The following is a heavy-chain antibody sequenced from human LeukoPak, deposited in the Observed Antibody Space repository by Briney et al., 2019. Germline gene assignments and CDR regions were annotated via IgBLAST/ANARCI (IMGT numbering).Heavy chain of an antibody. V-gene: IGHV1-18*01. CDR2: ISAYNGNT. Sequence: ASVKVSCKASGYTFTSYDINWVRQAPGQGLEWMGWISAYNGNTNYAQKLQGRVTMTTDTSTSTAYMELRSLRSDDTAVYYCARGVTARGFYYYMDIWGRGTTVTISS. CDR3: ARGVTARGFYYYMDI. D-gene: IGHD2-21*02. CDR1: GYTFTSYD. J-gene: IGHJ6*03.